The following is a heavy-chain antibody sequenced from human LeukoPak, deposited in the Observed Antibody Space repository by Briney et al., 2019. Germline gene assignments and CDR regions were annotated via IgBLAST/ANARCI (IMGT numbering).Heavy chain of an antibody. V-gene: IGHV1-69*05. Sequence: SVKVSCKASGGTFSSYAISWVRQAPGQGLEWMGGIIPIFGTTNYAQKFQGRVTITTDESTSTAYMELSSLRSEDTAVYYCASVALGPNAYYYYYYMDVWGKGTTVTVSS. D-gene: IGHD7-27*01. CDR1: GGTFSSYA. J-gene: IGHJ6*03. CDR3: ASVALGPNAYYYYYYMDV. CDR2: IIPIFGTT.